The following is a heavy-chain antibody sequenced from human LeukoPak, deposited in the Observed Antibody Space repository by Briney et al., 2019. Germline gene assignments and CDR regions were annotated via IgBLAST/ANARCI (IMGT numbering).Heavy chain of an antibody. D-gene: IGHD1-7*01. Sequence: ASVKVSCKASGYTFTSYGISWVRQAPGQGLEWMGIINPSGGSTSYAQKFQGRVTMTRDTSTSTVYMELSSLRSEDTAVYYCARVVNWNYDYWGQGTLVTVSS. CDR3: ARVVNWNYDY. CDR1: GYTFTSYG. V-gene: IGHV1-46*01. J-gene: IGHJ4*02. CDR2: INPSGGST.